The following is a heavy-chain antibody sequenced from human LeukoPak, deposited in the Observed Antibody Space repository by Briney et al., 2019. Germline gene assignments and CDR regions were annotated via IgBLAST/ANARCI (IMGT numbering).Heavy chain of an antibody. V-gene: IGHV3-30*18. D-gene: IGHD5-18*01. J-gene: IGHJ4*02. CDR2: ISYDGSDK. CDR3: AKNAHYQGYSYGGIDY. Sequence: PGRSLRLSCAASGFTFSSYGMHWVHQAPGKGLEWVAVISYDGSDKYSADSVKGRFTISRDNSKNTLYLQMNSLRAEDTAVYYCAKNAHYQGYSYGGIDYWGQGTLVTVSS. CDR1: GFTFSSYG.